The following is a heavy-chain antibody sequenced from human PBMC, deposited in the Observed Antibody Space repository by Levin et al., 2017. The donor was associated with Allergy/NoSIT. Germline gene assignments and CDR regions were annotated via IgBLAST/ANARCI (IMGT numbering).Heavy chain of an antibody. CDR2: ITTGGNT. J-gene: IGHJ4*02. D-gene: IGHD2-21*02. CDR3: VQDNRGGDAWSRFDH. V-gene: IGHV3-23*01. CDR1: GFTFSNYA. Sequence: GGSLRLSCAASGFTFSNYAMNWVRQAPGKGMEWVSAITTGGNTYYPDSVKGRFTISRDNSKNTVFLQVNRLRGEDTAIYYCVQDNRGGDAWSRFDHWGRGTLVTVSS.